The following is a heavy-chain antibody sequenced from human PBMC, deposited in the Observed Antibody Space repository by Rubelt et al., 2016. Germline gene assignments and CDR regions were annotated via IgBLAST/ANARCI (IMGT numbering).Heavy chain of an antibody. D-gene: IGHD6-13*01. Sequence: QLQLQESGPALVRPSETLSLTCTVSGDSISSSSYYWGWIRQSPGKGLEWIGEINHSGSTNYNPSRKGRVTIAVDTANNQLYLKRSSLTDADTAVYYCARDRQQSYYFDYWGQGTLVTVSS. V-gene: IGHV4-39*07. CDR3: ARDRQQSYYFDY. CDR1: GDSISSSSYY. CDR2: INHSGST. J-gene: IGHJ4*02.